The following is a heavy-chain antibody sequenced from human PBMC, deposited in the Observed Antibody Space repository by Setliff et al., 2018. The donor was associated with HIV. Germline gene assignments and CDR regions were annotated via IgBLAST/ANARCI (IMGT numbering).Heavy chain of an antibody. V-gene: IGHV4-31*03. CDR2: IYYSGNT. CDR1: GGSISSGDYY. J-gene: IGHJ4*02. CDR3: ARLYAPGIVGATNYFDY. Sequence: PSETLSLTCTVSGGSISSGDYYWSWIRQHPGKGLEWVGFIYYSGNTYLNPSLKSRLTISVDTSQNQFSLRLSSVTAADTAVYYCARLYAPGIVGATNYFDYWGQGSLVTVSS. D-gene: IGHD1-26*01.